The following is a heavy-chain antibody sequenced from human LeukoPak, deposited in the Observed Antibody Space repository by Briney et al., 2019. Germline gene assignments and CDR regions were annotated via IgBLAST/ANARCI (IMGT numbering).Heavy chain of an antibody. CDR3: TTDFYDYVWGSYRRDY. CDR1: GFTFSNAW. Sequence: GGSLRLSCAASGFTFSNAWMSWVRQAPGKGLEWVGRIKSKTDGGTTDYAAPVKGSFTISRDDSKNTLYLQMNSLKTEDTAVYYCTTDFYDYVWGSYRRDYWGQGTLVTVSS. D-gene: IGHD3-16*01. CDR2: IKSKTDGGTT. J-gene: IGHJ4*02. V-gene: IGHV3-15*01.